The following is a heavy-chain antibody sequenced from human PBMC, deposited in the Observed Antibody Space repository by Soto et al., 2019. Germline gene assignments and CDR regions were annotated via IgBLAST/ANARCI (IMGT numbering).Heavy chain of an antibody. V-gene: IGHV3-21*01. CDR3: ARDFGDSRGSYYYYGMDV. CDR2: ISSISTYI. Sequence: GGSLRLSCAASGFTFNTYSMNWVRQAPGKGLEWVSCISSISTYIYYADSVKGRFAISRDNAKNLLYLQMNSLRAEDTAVYYCARDFGDSRGSYYYYGMDVWGQGTTVTVSS. D-gene: IGHD2-21*02. CDR1: GFTFNTYS. J-gene: IGHJ6*02.